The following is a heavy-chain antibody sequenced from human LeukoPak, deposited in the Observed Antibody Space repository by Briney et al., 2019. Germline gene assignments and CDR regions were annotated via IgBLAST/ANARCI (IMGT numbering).Heavy chain of an antibody. J-gene: IGHJ4*02. CDR3: ARGLGTRWFFDY. CDR1: GGTFSSYA. D-gene: IGHD1-1*01. CDR2: IIPVFGTT. V-gene: IGHV1-69*13. Sequence: ASVKVSCKAPGGTFSSYALSWVRQAPGQGLEWMGRIIPVFGTTTYAQKFQGRVTITADESTTTAYMELRRLTSEDTAMYYCARGLGTRWFFDYWGQGTLVTVSS.